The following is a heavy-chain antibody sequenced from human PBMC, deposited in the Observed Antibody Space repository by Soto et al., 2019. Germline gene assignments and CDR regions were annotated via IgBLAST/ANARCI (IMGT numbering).Heavy chain of an antibody. CDR3: ARDLYSSGWYEGPYGMDV. CDR2: TYYRSKWYN. J-gene: IGHJ6*02. D-gene: IGHD6-19*01. Sequence: PSQTLSLTCAISGDSVSSNSAAWNWIRQSPSRNLEWLGRTYYRSKWYNDYAVSVKSRITINPDTSKNQFSLQLNSVTPEDTAVYYCARDLYSSGWYEGPYGMDVWGQGTTVTVSS. V-gene: IGHV6-1*01. CDR1: GDSVSSNSAA.